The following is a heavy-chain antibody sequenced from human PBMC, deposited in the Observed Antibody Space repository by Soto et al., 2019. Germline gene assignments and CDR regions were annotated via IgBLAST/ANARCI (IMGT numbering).Heavy chain of an antibody. Sequence: GESLNISCKGSGYSFTSYWIGWVRQMPGKGLEWMGIIYPGDSDTRYSPSFQGQVTISADKSISTAYLQWSSLKASDTAMYYCARGIVGATTGRDAFDIWGQGTMVTVSS. CDR3: ARGIVGATTGRDAFDI. J-gene: IGHJ3*02. CDR2: IYPGDSDT. CDR1: GYSFTSYW. D-gene: IGHD1-26*01. V-gene: IGHV5-51*01.